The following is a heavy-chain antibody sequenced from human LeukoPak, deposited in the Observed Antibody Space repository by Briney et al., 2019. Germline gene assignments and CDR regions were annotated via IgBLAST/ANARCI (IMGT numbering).Heavy chain of an antibody. Sequence: GGSLRLSCAASGFIFTNYFMSWVRQAPGKGLEWVASIKHDGSEKYYVDAVRGRFTISRDNTMNSLYLQMSSLRAEDTAVYYCATDRGWRTSGYYLYYFEYWGQGTLVTFSS. D-gene: IGHD3-3*01. J-gene: IGHJ4*02. CDR3: ATDRGWRTSGYYLYYFEY. CDR1: GFIFTNYF. V-gene: IGHV3-7*01. CDR2: IKHDGSEK.